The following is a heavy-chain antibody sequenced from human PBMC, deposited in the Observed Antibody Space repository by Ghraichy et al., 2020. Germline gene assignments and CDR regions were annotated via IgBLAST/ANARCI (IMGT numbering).Heavy chain of an antibody. D-gene: IGHD1-26*01. CDR3: ASREWETRGSPDY. J-gene: IGHJ4*02. V-gene: IGHV3-66*01. CDR1: GFSVSTHY. CDR2: FYGGGTI. Sequence: GGSLRLSCAASGFSVSTHYMSWVRQAPGRGLEYVSIFYGGGTIYYADSVKGRFTISRDVSTNTVSLQMTRLRVDDAGVYYCASREWETRGSPDYWGQGTLVTVSS.